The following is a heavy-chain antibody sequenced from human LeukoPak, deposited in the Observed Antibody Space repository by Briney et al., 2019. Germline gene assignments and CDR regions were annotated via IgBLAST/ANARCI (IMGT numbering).Heavy chain of an antibody. CDR2: ISGSGGST. CDR1: GFTFSSYL. Sequence: GGSLRLSCAASGFTFSSYLMSWVRQAPGKGLEWVSAISGSGGSTYYADSVKGRFTISRDNSKNTLYLQMNSLRAEDTAVYYCAKDPSSGWSSGSDYWGQGTLVTVSS. CDR3: AKDPSSGWSSGSDY. D-gene: IGHD6-19*01. V-gene: IGHV3-23*01. J-gene: IGHJ4*02.